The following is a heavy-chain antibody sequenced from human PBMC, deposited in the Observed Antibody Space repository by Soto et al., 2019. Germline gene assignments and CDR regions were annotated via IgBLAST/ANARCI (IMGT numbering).Heavy chain of an antibody. V-gene: IGHV3-23*01. D-gene: IGHD6-19*01. CDR3: ATHGWDL. CDR1: GFTFSRSD. Sequence: EVQLLESGGGLVQPGGSVRLSCAASGFTFSRSDMSWVRQAPGKGLEWVSAINGGRTFYGDSVEGRFTVSRDDSKDTLYLQMNSLRVDDTAIYYCATHGWDLWGQRTLVTVSS. J-gene: IGHJ5*02. CDR2: INGGRT.